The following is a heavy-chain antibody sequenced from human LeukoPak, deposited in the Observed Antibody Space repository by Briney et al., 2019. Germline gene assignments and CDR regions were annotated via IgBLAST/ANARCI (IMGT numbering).Heavy chain of an antibody. CDR1: GLTFSSYW. Sequence: GGCLRLSCAASGLTFSSYWMHWVRQAPGKGLGWVSRINSDGSSTSYADSVKGRFNISRDNAKNTLYLQMNRLRAEDTAVYYCARDEATDMRYWGQGTLVTVSS. J-gene: IGHJ4*02. V-gene: IGHV3-74*01. CDR2: INSDGSST. D-gene: IGHD5-12*01. CDR3: ARDEATDMRY.